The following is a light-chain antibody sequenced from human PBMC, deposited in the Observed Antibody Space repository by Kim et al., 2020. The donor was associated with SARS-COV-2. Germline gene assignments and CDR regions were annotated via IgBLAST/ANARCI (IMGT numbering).Light chain of an antibody. V-gene: IGKV3-11*01. CDR3: QQRNSWPPAVT. CDR1: QNIDTY. CDR2: DAT. Sequence: PEESATLSCRASQNIDTYLAWYQQRPGQATRLLVYDATNRATGVPDRFSGSGSGTDFTLTISSLEPEDLSIYYCQQRNSWPPAVTFGGGTKVDIK. J-gene: IGKJ4*01.